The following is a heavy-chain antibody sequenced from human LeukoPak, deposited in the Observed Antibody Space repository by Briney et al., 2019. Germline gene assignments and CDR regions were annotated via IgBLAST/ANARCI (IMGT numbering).Heavy chain of an antibody. V-gene: IGHV1-8*01. CDR1: GYAFTSYD. CDR3: ARGPNAGLFDY. D-gene: IGHD3/OR15-3a*01. Sequence: ASVKVSCTASGYAFTSYDINWVRQATGQGLEWMGWMNPNSGNTGYAQKFQGRVTMTRNTSISTAYMEPSSLRSEDTAVYYCARGPNAGLFDYWGQGTLVTVSS. J-gene: IGHJ4*02. CDR2: MNPNSGNT.